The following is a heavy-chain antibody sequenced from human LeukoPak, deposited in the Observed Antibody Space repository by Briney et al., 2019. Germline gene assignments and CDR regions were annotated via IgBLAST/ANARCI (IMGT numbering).Heavy chain of an antibody. CDR2: IYYTGIT. CDR3: ARLHSSRAEEFDP. CDR1: GGSISGYY. V-gene: IGHV4-59*01. J-gene: IGHJ5*02. Sequence: SETLSLTCTVSGGSISGYYWSWIRQSPGKGLEWIGYIYYTGITAYNPSLGSRVTVSVDRSNNQFSLRLTSVTAADTAVYYCARLHSSRAEEFDPWGQGTLVTVSS.